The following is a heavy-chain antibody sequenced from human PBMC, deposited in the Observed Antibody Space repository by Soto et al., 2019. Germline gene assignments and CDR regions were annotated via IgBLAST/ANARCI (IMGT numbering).Heavy chain of an antibody. D-gene: IGHD6-13*01. J-gene: IGHJ6*02. CDR1: GFTFDDYA. CDR2: ISWNSGSI. CDR3: AKDIYSSSWYLLGGYYGMDV. Sequence: GGSLRLSCAASGFTFDDYAMHWVRQAPGKGLEWVSGISWNSGSIGYADSVKGRFTISRDNAKNSLYLQMNSLRAEDTALYYCAKDIYSSSWYLLGGYYGMDVWGQGTTVTVSS. V-gene: IGHV3-9*01.